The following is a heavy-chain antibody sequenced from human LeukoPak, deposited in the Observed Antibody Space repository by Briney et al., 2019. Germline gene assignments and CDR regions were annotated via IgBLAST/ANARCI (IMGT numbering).Heavy chain of an antibody. J-gene: IGHJ5*02. V-gene: IGHV1-2*02. CDR3: ARIITTGTTCP. D-gene: IGHD1-1*01. Sequence: ASVKVSCKASGYTFASYYMHWVRQAPGQGLEWMGWINPNSGGTNYAQKFQGRVTMTRDTSISTAYMELSRLRSDDTAVYYCARIITTGTTCPWGQGTLVTVSS. CDR1: GYTFASYY. CDR2: INPNSGGT.